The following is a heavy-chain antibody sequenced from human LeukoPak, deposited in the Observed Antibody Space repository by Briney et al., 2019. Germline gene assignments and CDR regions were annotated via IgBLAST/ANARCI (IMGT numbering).Heavy chain of an antibody. V-gene: IGHV1-8*01. D-gene: IGHD2-2*01. J-gene: IGHJ4*02. CDR2: MNPNSGNT. CDR3: ARGSGAIVVVPAAMRGYSDY. Sequence: ASVKVSCKASGYTFTSYDINWVRQATGQGLEWMGWMNPNSGNTGYAQKFQGRVTMTRNTSISTAYMELSSLRSEDTAVYYCARGSGAIVVVPAAMRGYSDYWGQGTLVTVSS. CDR1: GYTFTSYD.